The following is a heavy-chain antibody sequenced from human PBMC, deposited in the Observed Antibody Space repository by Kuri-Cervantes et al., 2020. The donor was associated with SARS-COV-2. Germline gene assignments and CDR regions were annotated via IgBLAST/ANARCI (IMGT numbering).Heavy chain of an antibody. CDR3: AKGLGYYYGMDV. CDR2: ISGSGGST. CDR1: GFTFSSYA. V-gene: IGHV3-23*01. Sequence: GGSLRLSCAASGFTFSSYAMSWVRQAPGKGLEWVSAISGSGGSTYYADSVKGRFTISRGNSKNTLYLQMNSLRAEDTAVYYCAKGLGYYYGMDVWGQGTTVTVSS. D-gene: IGHD6-6*01. J-gene: IGHJ6*02.